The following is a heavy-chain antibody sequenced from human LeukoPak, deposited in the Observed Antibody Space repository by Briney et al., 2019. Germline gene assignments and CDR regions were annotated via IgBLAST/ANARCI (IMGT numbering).Heavy chain of an antibody. CDR2: IYYSGST. CDR3: ARVLAYYDILTGYPGYFYFDY. Sequence: PSETLSLTCTVSGGSISSYYWSWIRQPPGKGLEWIGYIYYSGSTNYNPSLKSRVTISVDTSKNQFSLKLSSVTAADTAVYYCARVLAYYDILTGYPGYFYFDYWGQGTLVTVSP. CDR1: GGSISSYY. J-gene: IGHJ4*02. D-gene: IGHD3-9*01. V-gene: IGHV4-59*01.